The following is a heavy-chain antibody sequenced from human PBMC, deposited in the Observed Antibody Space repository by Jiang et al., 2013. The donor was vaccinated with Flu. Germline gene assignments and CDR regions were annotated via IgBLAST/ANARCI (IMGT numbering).Heavy chain of an antibody. J-gene: IGHJ4*02. CDR1: GGSISGSDHS. Sequence: GPGLVKPSETLSLTCTVSGGSISGSDHSWGWVRQTPGKGLEWIGSIYPSGSSYSNPSLKSRVTLSVDTPKNHFSLNLSSVTAADTAVYYCARYGMSLARPEFDSWGQGTLITVSS. D-gene: IGHD6-6*01. CDR3: ARYGMSLARPEFDS. V-gene: IGHV4-39*01. CDR2: IYPSGSS.